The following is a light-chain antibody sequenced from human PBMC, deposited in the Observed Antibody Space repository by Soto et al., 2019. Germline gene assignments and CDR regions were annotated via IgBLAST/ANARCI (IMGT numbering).Light chain of an antibody. Sequence: DIQMTQSPSTLSASVGDRVTITCRASQSISSWLAWYQQKPGKAPKLLIYDASSLESGVPSRFSGSGSGTEFTLTISSLQPDDFATYYCQQYSTSGHGTKADIK. CDR3: QQYST. J-gene: IGKJ1*01. CDR2: DAS. CDR1: QSISSW. V-gene: IGKV1-5*01.